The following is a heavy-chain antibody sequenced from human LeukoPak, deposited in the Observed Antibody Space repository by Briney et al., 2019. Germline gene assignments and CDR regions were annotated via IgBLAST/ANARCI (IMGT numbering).Heavy chain of an antibody. Sequence: PGGSLRLSCAASGFTFSGSAMHWVRQASGKGLEWVGRTRSKANSYATAYAASVKGRFTISRDDSKNTAYLQMNSLKTEDTAVYYCTRLGIPYCSGGSCYFYWGQGTLVTVSS. CDR2: TRSKANSYAT. V-gene: IGHV3-73*01. J-gene: IGHJ4*02. D-gene: IGHD2-15*01. CDR1: GFTFSGSA. CDR3: TRLGIPYCSGGSCYFY.